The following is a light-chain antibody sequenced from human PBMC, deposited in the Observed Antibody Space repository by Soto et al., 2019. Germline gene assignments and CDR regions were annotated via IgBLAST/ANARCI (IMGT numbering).Light chain of an antibody. Sequence: QSVLTQPASVSGSPGQSIAISCTGSTSDVGFYNYVSWYQQHPGKVPKLIIYEVTNRPSGVSNRFSGSKSVNTASLTISGLQAEDEADYYCCSYTTSSTRVFGTGTKVTVL. J-gene: IGLJ1*01. CDR1: TSDVGFYNY. CDR3: CSYTTSSTRV. CDR2: EVT. V-gene: IGLV2-14*01.